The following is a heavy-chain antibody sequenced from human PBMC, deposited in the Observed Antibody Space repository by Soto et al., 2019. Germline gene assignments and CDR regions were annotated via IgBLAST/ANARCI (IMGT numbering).Heavy chain of an antibody. CDR2: FDPEDGET. CDR3: ATGGYDSSGLTGY. D-gene: IGHD3-22*01. CDR1: GYTLTELS. Sequence: GASVKVSGKVPGYTLTELSMHWVRQAPGKGLEWMGGFDPEDGETIYAQKFQGRVTMTEDTSTDTAYMELSSLRSEDTAVYYCATGGYDSSGLTGYWGQGTLVTVSS. V-gene: IGHV1-24*01. J-gene: IGHJ4*02.